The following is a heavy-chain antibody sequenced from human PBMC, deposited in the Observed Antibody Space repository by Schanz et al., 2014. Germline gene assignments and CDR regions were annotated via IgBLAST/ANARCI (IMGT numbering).Heavy chain of an antibody. CDR1: GFTFSDFY. CDR2: LSSSGKTI. V-gene: IGHV3-11*01. Sequence: QVQLVESGGGLVKPGGSLRLSCAASGFTFSDFYMSWIRQAPGKGLEWVSYLSSSGKTIYSADSVQGRFTISRDNAKNSLYLQVNSLRAEDTAVYYCAKSGYCRSTSCYQYNYYGLDVWGQGTTVTVSS. CDR3: AKSGYCRSTSCYQYNYYGLDV. D-gene: IGHD2-2*03. J-gene: IGHJ6*02.